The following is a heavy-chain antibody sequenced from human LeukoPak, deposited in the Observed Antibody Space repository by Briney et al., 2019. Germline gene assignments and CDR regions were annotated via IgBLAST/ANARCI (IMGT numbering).Heavy chain of an antibody. CDR3: ARDTRDAFDI. Sequence: SETLSLTCTVSGGSTHLFYWTWIRQSPGKGLEWIGNIYHIGYTEYNPSLKSRVTISLDTSKNQFSLKLRSVTAADTAVYYCARDTRDAFDIWGQGTMVAVSS. CDR1: GGSTHLFY. V-gene: IGHV4-59*01. J-gene: IGHJ3*02. CDR2: IYHIGYT.